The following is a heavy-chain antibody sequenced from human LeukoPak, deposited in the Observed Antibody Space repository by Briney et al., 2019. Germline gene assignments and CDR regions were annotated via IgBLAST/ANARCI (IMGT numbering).Heavy chain of an antibody. J-gene: IGHJ6*03. CDR2: TSGSGGAT. V-gene: IGHV3-23*01. D-gene: IGHD3-3*01. CDR1: GFTFSSYA. CDR3: AKAQGDDFWSGSYYYYYYMDV. Sequence: GGSLRLSCAASGFTFSSYAMSWVRQAPGKGLEWVSGTSGSGGATYYADSVKGRFTISRDNSKNTLYLQMNSLRAEDTAVYYCAKAQGDDFWSGSYYYYYYMDVWGKGTTVTVSS.